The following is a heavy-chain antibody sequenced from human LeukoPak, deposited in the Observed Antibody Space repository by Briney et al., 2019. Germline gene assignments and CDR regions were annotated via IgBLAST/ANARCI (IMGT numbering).Heavy chain of an antibody. CDR3: ARGRSSGYYGVMVY. CDR1: GGSISSYY. J-gene: IGHJ4*02. D-gene: IGHD3-22*01. CDR2: IYYSGST. Sequence: PSETLSLTCTVSGGSISSYYWSWIRQPPGKGLEWIGYIYYSGSTNYNPSLKSRVTISVDTSKNQFSLKLSSVTAADTAVYYCARGRSSGYYGVMVYWGQGTLVTVSS. V-gene: IGHV4-59*12.